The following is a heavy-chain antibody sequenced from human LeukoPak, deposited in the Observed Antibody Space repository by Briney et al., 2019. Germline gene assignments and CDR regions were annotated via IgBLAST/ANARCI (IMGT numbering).Heavy chain of an antibody. CDR1: GFTFDDYA. D-gene: IGHD3-22*01. V-gene: IGHV3-9*01. Sequence: GGSLRLSCAASGFTFDDYAMHWVRQAPGKGLEWVSGISWNSVSIAYADSVKGRFTISRDNAKNSLYLQMNSLRAEDTAVYYCEVYYYDSSGYSDYWGQGTLVTVSS. J-gene: IGHJ4*02. CDR3: EVYYYDSSGYSDY. CDR2: ISWNSVSI.